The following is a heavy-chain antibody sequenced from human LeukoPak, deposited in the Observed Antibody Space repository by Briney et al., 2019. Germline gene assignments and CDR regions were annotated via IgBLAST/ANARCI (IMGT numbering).Heavy chain of an antibody. Sequence: ARSLRLSCAASGVTFSSYAMHWVRQAPGKGLEWVAVISYDGSNKYYADSMKGRFTISRDNSKNTVYLQMNSLRAEDTAVYYCARNGGWFGEFQNYYGMDVWGKGTTVTVSS. V-gene: IGHV3-30*04. CDR2: ISYDGSNK. CDR1: GVTFSSYA. J-gene: IGHJ6*04. D-gene: IGHD3-10*01. CDR3: ARNGGWFGEFQNYYGMDV.